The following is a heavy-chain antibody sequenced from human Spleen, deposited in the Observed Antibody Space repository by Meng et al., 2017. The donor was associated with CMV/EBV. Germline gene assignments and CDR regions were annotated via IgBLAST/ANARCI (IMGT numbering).Heavy chain of an antibody. CDR3: AREMGWLRGSGFFDY. D-gene: IGHD5-12*01. J-gene: IGHJ4*02. Sequence: VSSNSAAWNWIRQSPSRGLEWLGRTYYRSKWYNDYAVSVKSRITINPDTSKNQFSLQLNSVTPEDTAVYYCAREMGWLRGSGFFDYWGQGTLVTVS. CDR2: TYYRSKWYN. V-gene: IGHV6-1*01. CDR1: VSSNSAA.